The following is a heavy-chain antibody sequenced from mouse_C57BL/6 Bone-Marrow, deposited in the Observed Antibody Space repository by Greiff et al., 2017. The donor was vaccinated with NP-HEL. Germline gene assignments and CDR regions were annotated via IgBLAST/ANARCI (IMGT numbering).Heavy chain of an antibody. CDR2: IHPSDSDT. Sequence: QVHVKQPGAELVKPGASVKVSCKASGYTFTSYWMHWVKQRPGQGLEWIGRIHPSDSDTNYNQKFKGTATLTVDKSSSTAYMQLSSLTSEDSAVYYCAISIYYGNHWYFDVWGTGTTVTVSS. CDR1: GYTFTSYW. V-gene: IGHV1-74*01. CDR3: AISIYYGNHWYFDV. J-gene: IGHJ1*03. D-gene: IGHD2-1*01.